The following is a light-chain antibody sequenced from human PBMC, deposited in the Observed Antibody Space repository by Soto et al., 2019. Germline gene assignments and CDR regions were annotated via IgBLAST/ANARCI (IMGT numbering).Light chain of an antibody. CDR1: SSDIGAHNY. CDR2: DVN. J-gene: IGLJ2*01. V-gene: IGLV2-14*03. Sequence: QSALTQPASVSGSPGQSITISCTGTSSDIGAHNYVSWYRQHPGKAPEVIIFDVNNRPSGISHRLSGAKSGNTASLIISGRQAEEEADYYCRSSSTTVIFRGGTKLTVL. CDR3: RSSSTTVI.